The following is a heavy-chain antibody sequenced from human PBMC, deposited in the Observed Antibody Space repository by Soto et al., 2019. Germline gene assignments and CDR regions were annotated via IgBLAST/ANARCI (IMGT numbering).Heavy chain of an antibody. V-gene: IGHV1-2*02. J-gene: IGHJ4*02. CDR1: GYTFTGYY. CDR2: INPNSGGT. D-gene: IGHD5-18*01. CDR3: AGSSGYALDY. Sequence: ASVKVSCKAPGYTFTGYYMHWVRQAPGQGLEWMGWINPNSGGTNYAQKFHGRVTMTRDTSISTGYMELSRLRSDDTAVYYCAGSSGYALDYWGQGTLVTVSS.